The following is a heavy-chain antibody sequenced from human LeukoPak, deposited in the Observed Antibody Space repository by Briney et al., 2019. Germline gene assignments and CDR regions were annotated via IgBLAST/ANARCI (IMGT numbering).Heavy chain of an antibody. J-gene: IGHJ4*02. CDR1: GFTLSSYA. CDR2: IRYDGSNT. D-gene: IGHD2/OR15-2a*01. Sequence: PGRSLRLSCAASGFTLSSYAMHWVRKAPGKGLEWVAVIRYDGSNTYYADSVKGRFTVSRDDSKNTLYLQMNSLRGDDTAVYYCAKDGTSYYYIYYWGQGTLVTVSS. V-gene: IGHV3-30*04. CDR3: AKDGTSYYYIYY.